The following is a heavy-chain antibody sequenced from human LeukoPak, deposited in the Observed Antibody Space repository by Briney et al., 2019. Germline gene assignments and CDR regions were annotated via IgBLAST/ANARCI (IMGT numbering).Heavy chain of an antibody. CDR2: ISYDGSNK. CDR1: GFTFSSYA. CDR3: ARDQSGHYYDSSGLHFDY. V-gene: IGHV3-30-3*01. D-gene: IGHD3-22*01. Sequence: GGSLRLSCAASGFTFSSYAMHWVRQAPGKGLEWVAVISYDGSNKYYADSVKGRFTISRDNSKNTLYLQMNSLRAEDTAVYYCARDQSGHYYDSSGLHFDYWGQGTLVTVSS. J-gene: IGHJ4*02.